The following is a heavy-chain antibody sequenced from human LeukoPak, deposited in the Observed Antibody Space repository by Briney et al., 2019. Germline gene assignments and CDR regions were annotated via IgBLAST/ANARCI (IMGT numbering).Heavy chain of an antibody. J-gene: IGHJ4*02. D-gene: IGHD2-21*02. CDR1: GLTFSNYA. CDR2: IKQDGSEK. V-gene: IGHV3-7*01. Sequence: GGSLRLSCAASGLTFSNYAMSWVRQAPGKGLEWVANIKQDGSEKYYVDSVKGRFTISRDNAKNSLYLQMNSLRAEDTAVYYCARPHCGGDCYYSWGFDYWGQGTLVTVSS. CDR3: ARPHCGGDCYYSWGFDY.